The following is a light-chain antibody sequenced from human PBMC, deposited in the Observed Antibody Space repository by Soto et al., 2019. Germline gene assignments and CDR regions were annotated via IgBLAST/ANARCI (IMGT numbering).Light chain of an antibody. V-gene: IGKV3-20*01. Sequence: EIVLTQSPGTLSLSPGERATLSCRASQSVSSSYLAWYQQKPGQAPRHLIYGASSRATGIPDRFSGSGSGTDFTLTSSRLEPEDFAVHYCQQYGSSPVTFGPGTKVDIK. CDR3: QQYGSSPVT. CDR2: GAS. J-gene: IGKJ3*01. CDR1: QSVSSSY.